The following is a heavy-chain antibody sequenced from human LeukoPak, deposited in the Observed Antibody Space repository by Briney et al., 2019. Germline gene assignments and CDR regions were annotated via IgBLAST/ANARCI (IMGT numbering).Heavy chain of an antibody. J-gene: IGHJ4*03. D-gene: IGHD4-17*01. CDR2: INPNRGDT. Sequence: GASVKLSGKASGYTFTNYYMHWVRQAPGHGLEWMGWINPNRGDTNYAQKFQGRVTMTRDTSISTAFMELTRLTSDDTAVYYCTRDLLGFATTPLSDWGHGTLVTVSS. V-gene: IGHV1-2*02. CDR3: TRDLLGFATTPLSD. CDR1: GYTFTNYY.